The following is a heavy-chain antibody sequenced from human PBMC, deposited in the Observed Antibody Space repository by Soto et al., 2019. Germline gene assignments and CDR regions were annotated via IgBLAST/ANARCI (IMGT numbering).Heavy chain of an antibody. CDR3: ARHPLYSSGWLYYYYGMDV. CDR2: IDPSDSYT. Sequence: GESLNSSCKGSGYSFTSYLSSWVRQMTGKGLEWMGRIDPSDSYTNYSPSFQGHVTISADKSISTAYLQWSSLKASDTAMYYCARHPLYSSGWLYYYYGMDVWGQGTTVTVSS. V-gene: IGHV5-10-1*01. D-gene: IGHD6-19*01. CDR1: GYSFTSYL. J-gene: IGHJ6*02.